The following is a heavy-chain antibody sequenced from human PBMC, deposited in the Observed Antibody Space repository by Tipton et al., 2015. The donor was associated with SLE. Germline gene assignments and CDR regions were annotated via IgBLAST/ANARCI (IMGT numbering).Heavy chain of an antibody. CDR3: TRNSMYWRGGFDI. CDR1: GFTFISYA. V-gene: IGHV3-30*04. J-gene: IGHJ3*02. Sequence: SLRLSCAASGFTFISYAMHWVRQAPGKGLEWVAVISYDGSNKYYADSVKGRFTISRDNSKNTLYLQMNSLRAEDTAVYYCTRNSMYWRGGFDIWGQGTLVTVSS. D-gene: IGHD4-23*01. CDR2: ISYDGSNK.